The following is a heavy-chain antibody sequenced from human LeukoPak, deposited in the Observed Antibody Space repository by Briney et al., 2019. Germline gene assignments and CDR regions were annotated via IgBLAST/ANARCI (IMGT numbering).Heavy chain of an antibody. Sequence: PGESLKISCKGSGYSFTSYWIGWVRQMPGKGLEWMGIIYPGDSDTRYSPSFQGQVTISADKSISTTYLQWSSLKASDTAMYYCARQTYYYDSSGYNNWFDPWGQGTLVTVSS. CDR3: ARQTYYYDSSGYNNWFDP. D-gene: IGHD3-22*01. CDR2: IYPGDSDT. CDR1: GYSFTSYW. V-gene: IGHV5-51*01. J-gene: IGHJ5*02.